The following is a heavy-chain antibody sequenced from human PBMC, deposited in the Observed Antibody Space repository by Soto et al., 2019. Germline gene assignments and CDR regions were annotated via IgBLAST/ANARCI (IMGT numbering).Heavy chain of an antibody. CDR1: GYSISSSNW. CDR2: IYYSGTT. Sequence: QVQLQESGPGLVKPSDTLSLTCAVSGYSISSSNWWGWIRQPPGKGLEWIGYIYYSGTTYYNPSLKSRVTLSVDTSNNQCLLRLTSVAAVDTAVYYCARREIQGPIDYWGQGTLVTVSS. J-gene: IGHJ4*02. CDR3: ARREIQGPIDY. V-gene: IGHV4-28*01.